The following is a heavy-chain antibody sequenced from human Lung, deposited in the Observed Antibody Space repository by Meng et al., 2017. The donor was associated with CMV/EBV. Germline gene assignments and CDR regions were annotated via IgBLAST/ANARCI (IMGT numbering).Heavy chain of an antibody. V-gene: IGHV3-7*01. CDR2: IKQDGSEK. D-gene: IGHD2-15*01. J-gene: IGHJ6*02. Sequence: SXAASGFTFSSYWMSWVRQAPGKGLEWVANIKQDGSEKYYVDSVKGRFTISRDNAKNSLYLQMNSLRAEDTAVYYCARERVRVAGGGSDYYGMDVWGQGXTVTVSS. CDR1: GFTFSSYW. CDR3: ARERVRVAGGGSDYYGMDV.